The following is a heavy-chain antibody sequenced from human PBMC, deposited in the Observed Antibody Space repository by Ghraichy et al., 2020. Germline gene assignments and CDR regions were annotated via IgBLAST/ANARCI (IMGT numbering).Heavy chain of an antibody. CDR2: IIPISGAT. D-gene: IGHD3-10*01. Sequence: SVKVSCKASGGTFSRYGVSWVRQAPGQGLEWMGGIIPISGATNYAQKLQGRVTITAGESSTTAYMELRSLRSDDTAVYYCGRTYGSGNYPYYYGMDVWGQGTTVTVSS. CDR1: GGTFSRYG. J-gene: IGHJ6*02. V-gene: IGHV1-69*13. CDR3: GRTYGSGNYPYYYGMDV.